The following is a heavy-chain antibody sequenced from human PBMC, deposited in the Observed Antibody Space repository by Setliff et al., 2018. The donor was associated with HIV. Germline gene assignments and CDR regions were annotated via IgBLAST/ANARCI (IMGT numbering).Heavy chain of an antibody. Sequence: ASVKVSCKASGYTFTRHYLHWVRLAPGQGLEWMGWINPNSGDTNYAQKLQGRVTMTTDTSTTTAYMELRSLRSDDTAVYYCAKGNSYAENAFDIWGQGTMVTVSS. CDR2: INPNSGDT. CDR3: AKGNSYAENAFDI. CDR1: GYTFTRHY. V-gene: IGHV1-18*04. J-gene: IGHJ3*02. D-gene: IGHD5-18*01.